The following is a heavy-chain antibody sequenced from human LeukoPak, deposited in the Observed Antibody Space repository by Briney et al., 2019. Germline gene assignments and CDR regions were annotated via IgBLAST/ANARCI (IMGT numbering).Heavy chain of an antibody. CDR3: ARMGYCSGGSCSNDAFDI. V-gene: IGHV4-38-2*02. Sequence: SETLSLTCTVSGYSISSSYYWGWIRQPPGKGLEWIGSFYHSGSTYYNPSLKSRVTISVDTSKNQFSLKLSSVTAADTAVYYCARMGYCSGGSCSNDAFDIWGQGTMVTVSS. CDR1: GYSISSSYY. CDR2: FYHSGST. D-gene: IGHD2-15*01. J-gene: IGHJ3*02.